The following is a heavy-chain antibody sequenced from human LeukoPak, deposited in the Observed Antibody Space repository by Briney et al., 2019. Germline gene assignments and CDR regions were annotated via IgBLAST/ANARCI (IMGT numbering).Heavy chain of an antibody. CDR1: GGSFSGYY. CDR3: ARLNDYDFWSGYYHYYFDY. D-gene: IGHD3-3*01. V-gene: IGHV4-34*01. J-gene: IGHJ4*02. CDR2: INHSGST. Sequence: KPSETLSLTCAVYGGSFSGYYWSWIRQPPGKGLEWIGEINHSGSTNYNPSLKSRVTISVDTSKNQFSLKLSSVTAADTAVYYCARLNDYDFWSGYYHYYFDYWGQGTLVTVSS.